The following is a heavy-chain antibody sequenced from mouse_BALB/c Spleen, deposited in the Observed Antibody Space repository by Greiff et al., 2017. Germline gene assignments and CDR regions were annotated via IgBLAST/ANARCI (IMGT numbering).Heavy chain of an antibody. D-gene: IGHD2-5*01. V-gene: IGHV5-17*02. CDR1: GFTFSSFG. CDR2: ISSGSSTI. Sequence: EVQVVESGGGLVQPGGSRKLSCAASGFTFSSFGMHWVRQAPEKGLEWVAYISSGSSTIYYADTVKGRFTISRDNPKNTLFLQMTSLRSEDTAMYYCARNSNYVGYWYFDVWGAGTTVTVSS. J-gene: IGHJ1*01. CDR3: ARNSNYVGYWYFDV.